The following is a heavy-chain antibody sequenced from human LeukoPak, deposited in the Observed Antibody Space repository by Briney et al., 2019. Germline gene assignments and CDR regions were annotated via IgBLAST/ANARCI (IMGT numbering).Heavy chain of an antibody. J-gene: IGHJ4*01. Sequence: RPGGSLRLSCAASGFIFDDYGMSWVRQAPGKGLEWVSGINWNGGSTGYADSVKGRFTISRDNAKNSLYLQMNSLRAEDTALYYCARPYYGSGSYRDPFDYWGHGTLVTVSS. CDR1: GFIFDDYG. V-gene: IGHV3-20*04. CDR3: ARPYYGSGSYRDPFDY. D-gene: IGHD3-10*01. CDR2: INWNGGST.